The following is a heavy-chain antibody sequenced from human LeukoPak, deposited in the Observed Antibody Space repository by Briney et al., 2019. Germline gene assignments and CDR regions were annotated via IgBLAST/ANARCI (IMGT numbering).Heavy chain of an antibody. CDR3: AKVDIVVVVAAWFDY. CDR2: ISGSGGST. CDR1: GFTFSSYA. D-gene: IGHD2-15*01. Sequence: GGSLRLSCAASGFTFSSYAMSWVRQAPGKGLEWVSAISGSGGSTYYADSVKGRFTIPRDNSKNTLYLQMNSLRAEDTAVYYCAKVDIVVVVAAWFDYWGQGTLVTVSS. V-gene: IGHV3-23*01. J-gene: IGHJ4*02.